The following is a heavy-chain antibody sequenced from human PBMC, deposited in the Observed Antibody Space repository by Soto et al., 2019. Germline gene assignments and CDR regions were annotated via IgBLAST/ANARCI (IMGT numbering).Heavy chain of an antibody. D-gene: IGHD2-15*01. CDR1: GGSFSGYY. CDR3: ARGDRGYCSGGSWPRNDALVAFDI. V-gene: IGHV4-34*01. CDR2: INHSGGT. Sequence: QVQLQQWGAGLLKPSETLSLTCAVYGGSFSGYYWSWIRQPPGKGLEWIGEINHSGGTNYNPSLKRRVTISVDTSKNQFSLKLSSVTAADTAVYYCARGDRGYCSGGSWPRNDALVAFDIWGQGPMVTVSS. J-gene: IGHJ3*02.